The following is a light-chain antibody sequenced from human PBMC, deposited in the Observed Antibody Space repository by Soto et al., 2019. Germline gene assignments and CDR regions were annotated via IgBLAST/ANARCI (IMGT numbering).Light chain of an antibody. J-gene: IGKJ2*01. Sequence: EIVLTQSPGTLSLSPGERATLSCRASQSVSSSYLAWYQQKPGQAPRLLIYGASSRATGIPDRFSGSGSATVFPLTISRLEAEDVAVYYCQQYGSSPYTFGQGTKLEIK. CDR3: QQYGSSPYT. CDR1: QSVSSSY. V-gene: IGKV3-20*01. CDR2: GAS.